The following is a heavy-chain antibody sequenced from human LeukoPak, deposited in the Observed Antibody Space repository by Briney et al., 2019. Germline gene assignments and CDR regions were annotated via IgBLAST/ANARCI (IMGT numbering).Heavy chain of an antibody. CDR1: GFTFRSYN. D-gene: IGHD5-24*01. Sequence: GGSLRLSCAASGFTFRSYNMNWVRQAPGKGLQWVSYISSRSDIIYYADSVKGRFTISRDNAENSLYLQMNSLRAEDTAVYYCARARENDYWGQGTLVTVSS. CDR3: ARARENDY. V-gene: IGHV3-48*01. CDR2: ISSRSDII. J-gene: IGHJ4*02.